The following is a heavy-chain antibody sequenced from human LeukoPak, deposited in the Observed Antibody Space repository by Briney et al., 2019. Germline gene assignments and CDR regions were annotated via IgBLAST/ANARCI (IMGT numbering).Heavy chain of an antibody. V-gene: IGHV4-59*01. D-gene: IGHD5-18*01. J-gene: IGHJ3*02. CDR3: ARDEGLGWIQPPNI. Sequence: NPSETLSLTCTVSGGSISSYYWSWIRQPPGKGLEWIGYIYYSGSTNYNPSLKSRVTISVDTSKNQFSLKLSSVTAADTAVYYCARDEGLGWIQPPNIWGQGTMVTVSS. CDR2: IYYSGST. CDR1: GGSISSYY.